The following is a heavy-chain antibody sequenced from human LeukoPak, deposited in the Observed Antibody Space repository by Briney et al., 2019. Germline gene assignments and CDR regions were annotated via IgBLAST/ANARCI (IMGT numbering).Heavy chain of an antibody. CDR3: ARDLVLGQQLAPFDY. D-gene: IGHD6-13*01. Sequence: PGGSLGLSCAASGFTVSSNHMSWVRQAPGKGLVWVSRINSDGSSTSYADSVKDRFTISRDNAKNTLYLQMNSLRAEDTAVYYCARDLVLGQQLAPFDYWGQGTLVTVSS. V-gene: IGHV3-74*01. CDR1: GFTVSSNH. J-gene: IGHJ4*02. CDR2: INSDGSST.